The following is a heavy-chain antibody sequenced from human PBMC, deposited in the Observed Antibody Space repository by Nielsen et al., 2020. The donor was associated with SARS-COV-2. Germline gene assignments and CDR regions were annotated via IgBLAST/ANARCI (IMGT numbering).Heavy chain of an antibody. CDR3: ARGSNTHDNDY. Sequence: GGSLRLSCAASGFTFSNYAIHWVRQAPGKGLEWVAVISYDGSNEYYADSVKGRFTISRDNSKNTLYLQVNRLRVEDTAVYYCARGSNTHDNDYWGQGTLVTVSS. CDR1: GFTFSNYA. D-gene: IGHD3-9*01. V-gene: IGHV3-30*04. CDR2: ISYDGSNE. J-gene: IGHJ4*02.